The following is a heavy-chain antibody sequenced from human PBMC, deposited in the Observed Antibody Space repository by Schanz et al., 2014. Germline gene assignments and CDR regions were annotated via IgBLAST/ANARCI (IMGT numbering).Heavy chain of an antibody. CDR3: VRDILHRVYDSGSP. D-gene: IGHD3-10*01. CDR1: GLIFSNYV. V-gene: IGHV3-23*04. Sequence: EVHLVESGGGLVQPGGSLRLSCAASGLIFSNYVMSWVRQAPGKGLEWVSAISASGGTTYYADSVKGRFTISRDNSKNTLYLQMNSLRAEDTAVYYCVRDILHRVYDSGSPWGQGTLVTVSS. CDR2: ISASGGTT. J-gene: IGHJ5*02.